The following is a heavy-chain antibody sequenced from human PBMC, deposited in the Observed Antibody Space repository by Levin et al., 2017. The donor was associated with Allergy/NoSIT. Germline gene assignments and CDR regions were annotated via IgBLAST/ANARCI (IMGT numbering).Heavy chain of an antibody. J-gene: IGHJ6*03. V-gene: IGHV3-66*02. CDR3: AKTDSWLRDDYHMDV. CDR1: GFTVSNKY. D-gene: IGHD6-13*01. CDR2: IHSGDST. Sequence: GGSLRLSCAASGFTVSNKYMSWVRQAPGKGLEWVSVIHSGDSTYYADSVKGRFTISRDNSKNTLYLQMNSLRAEDTAVYYCAKTDSWLRDDYHMDVWGKGTTVTVSS.